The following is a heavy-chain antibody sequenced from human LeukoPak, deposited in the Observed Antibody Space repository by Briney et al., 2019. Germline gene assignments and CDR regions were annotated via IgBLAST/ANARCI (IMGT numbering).Heavy chain of an antibody. J-gene: IGHJ4*02. V-gene: IGHV4-59*08. CDR3: ARAWPYGGLDY. CDR1: GGSFSGYY. CDR2: IYYSGST. D-gene: IGHD4-23*01. Sequence: SETLSLTCAVYGGSFSGYYWSWIRQPPGKGLEWIGYIYYSGSTNYNPSLKSRVTISVDTSKNQFSLKLSSVTAADTAVYYCARAWPYGGLDYWGQGTLVTVSS.